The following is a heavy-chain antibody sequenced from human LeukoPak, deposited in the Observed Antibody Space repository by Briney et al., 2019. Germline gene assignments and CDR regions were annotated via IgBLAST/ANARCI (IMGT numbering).Heavy chain of an antibody. CDR2: IRDSGET. Sequence: GGSLRLSCAGSGFSPSNYYMSWVREAPGNGVEAGSLIRDSGETFYPATVKGRCTISRDNSKNTMYLQMNRLRVEDTAVSFCARDRSVTQDWVEFDPWGQGTLVTVSS. CDR1: GFSPSNYY. D-gene: IGHD2-21*02. J-gene: IGHJ5*02. CDR3: ARDRSVTQDWVEFDP. V-gene: IGHV3-66*03.